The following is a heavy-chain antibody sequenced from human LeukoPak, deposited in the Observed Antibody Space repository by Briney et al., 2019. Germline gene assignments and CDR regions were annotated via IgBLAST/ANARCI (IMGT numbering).Heavy chain of an antibody. J-gene: IGHJ4*02. Sequence: GGSLRLSCTASGLTFDGSWMNWVRQAPGKGLEWVANMDPSGSQKRYVDSVKGRFSISKDNPGTSLYLEMYSLRAEDTAIYYCAIWTSGNYWGQGTLVTVSS. CDR3: AIWTSGNY. CDR2: MDPSGSQK. V-gene: IGHV3-7*01. CDR1: GLTFDGSW. D-gene: IGHD1-1*01.